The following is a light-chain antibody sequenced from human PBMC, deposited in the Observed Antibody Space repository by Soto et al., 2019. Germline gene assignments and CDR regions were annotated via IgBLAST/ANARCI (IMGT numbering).Light chain of an antibody. V-gene: IGKV3-11*01. Sequence: EIVLTQSPGTLSLSPGERATLSCRASQSLYSDSLAWYQLKPGQAPRLLIYDASNRATGIPARFSGSGSGTDFTLTISSLEPEDFAVYYCQQRSNWPLITFGQGTRLEIK. CDR2: DAS. CDR1: QSLYSD. J-gene: IGKJ5*01. CDR3: QQRSNWPLIT.